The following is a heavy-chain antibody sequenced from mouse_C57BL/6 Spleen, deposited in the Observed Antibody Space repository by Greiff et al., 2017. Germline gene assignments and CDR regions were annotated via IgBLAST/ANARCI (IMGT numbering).Heavy chain of an antibody. J-gene: IGHJ2*01. CDR3: ARSGTVVATPYYFDY. CDR2: INPSNGGT. Sequence: VQLQQPGTELVKPGASVKLSCKASGYTFTSYWMHWVKQRPGQGLEWIGNINPSNGGTNYNEKFKSQATLTVDKSSSTAYMQLISLTSEDSAVYYCARSGTVVATPYYFDYWGQGTTLTVSS. V-gene: IGHV1-53*01. CDR1: GYTFTSYW. D-gene: IGHD1-1*01.